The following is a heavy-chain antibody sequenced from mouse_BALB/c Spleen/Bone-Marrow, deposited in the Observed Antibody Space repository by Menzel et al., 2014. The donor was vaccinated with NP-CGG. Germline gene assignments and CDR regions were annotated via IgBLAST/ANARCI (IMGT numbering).Heavy chain of an antibody. CDR3: ASYRYGWYFDV. CDR2: IDPAIFT. Sequence: EVKLVESGAELVKPGASVKLSCTASGFNIKDTYLHWVKQRPEQGLDWIGRIDPAIFTKYDPKFQGKATITADTSSNTAYLHLSSLTSEDTAVYYGASYRYGWYFDVWGAGTTVTVSS. V-gene: IGHV14-3*02. CDR1: GFNIKDTY. D-gene: IGHD2-14*01. J-gene: IGHJ1*01.